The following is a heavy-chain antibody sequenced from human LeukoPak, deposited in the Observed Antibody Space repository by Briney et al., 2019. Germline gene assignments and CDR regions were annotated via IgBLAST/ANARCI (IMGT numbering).Heavy chain of an antibody. CDR1: GFTFSSYS. CDR2: IYTGGST. V-gene: IGHV3-66*01. D-gene: IGHD5-24*01. J-gene: IGHJ4*02. Sequence: GGSLRLSCAASGFTFSSYSMNWVRQAPGKGLEWVSVIYTGGSTYYADSVKGRFIISRDNSKNMLYLQMNSLRAEDTAVYYCARVDRGYNSHLDYWGQGTLVTVSS. CDR3: ARVDRGYNSHLDY.